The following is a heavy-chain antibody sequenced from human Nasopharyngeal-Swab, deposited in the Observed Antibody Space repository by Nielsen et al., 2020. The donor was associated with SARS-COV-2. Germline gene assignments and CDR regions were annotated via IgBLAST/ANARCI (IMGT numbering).Heavy chain of an antibody. Sequence: GGSLRLSCAASGFTFSRFGMGWVRQAPGKGLEWVSAISASGVTTYYADSVKGRFTISRDNSKNTLYLQMNSLRAEDTAVYYCASQAGYSSGWPYYFDYWGQGTLVTVSS. D-gene: IGHD6-19*01. V-gene: IGHV3-23*01. J-gene: IGHJ4*02. CDR2: ISASGVTT. CDR1: GFTFSRFG. CDR3: ASQAGYSSGWPYYFDY.